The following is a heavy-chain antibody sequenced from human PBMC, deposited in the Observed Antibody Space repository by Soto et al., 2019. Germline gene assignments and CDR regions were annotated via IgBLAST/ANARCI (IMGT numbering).Heavy chain of an antibody. V-gene: IGHV1-2*02. Sequence: QLHLVQSGAVVKKPGASVTVSCSASGYPVTAYYMHWVRQAPGRGLEWMGGINPATGAAKYTHTFPARATITRETSTSTVFVDLSGRSSGDTAVFYCARGGEVGVAGSAAFDMWGQGTLVTVSS. CDR3: ARGGEVGVAGSAAFDM. CDR1: GYPVTAYY. J-gene: IGHJ3*02. CDR2: INPATGAA. D-gene: IGHD3-3*01.